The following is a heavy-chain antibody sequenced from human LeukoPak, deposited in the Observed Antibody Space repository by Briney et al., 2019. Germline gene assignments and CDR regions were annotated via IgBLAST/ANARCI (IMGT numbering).Heavy chain of an antibody. CDR2: ISSSSSYI. Sequence: GGSLRLSCAASGFTFSSYSMNWVRQAPGKGLEWVSSISSSSSYIYYADSVKGRFTISRDNAKNSLYLQMNSLRAEDTAVYYCARARYCSSTNCYEHDYWGQGTQVTVSS. D-gene: IGHD2-2*01. V-gene: IGHV3-21*01. J-gene: IGHJ4*02. CDR3: ARARYCSSTNCYEHDY. CDR1: GFTFSSYS.